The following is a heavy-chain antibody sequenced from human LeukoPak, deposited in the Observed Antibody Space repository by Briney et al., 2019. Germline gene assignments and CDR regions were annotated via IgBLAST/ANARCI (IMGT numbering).Heavy chain of an antibody. V-gene: IGHV3-33*01. CDR1: GFILRSHV. CDR2: LHADGSQI. Sequence: PGGSLRLSCVASGFILRSHVMHWVRQSPGGGLEWVAALHADGSQIWYGDSVRGRFTISRDNSKNILYLQMNSLGVEDTAMYWCASSVTTVGAYDYWGQGAPVTVSS. CDR3: ASSVTTVGAYDY. D-gene: IGHD1-1*01. J-gene: IGHJ4*02.